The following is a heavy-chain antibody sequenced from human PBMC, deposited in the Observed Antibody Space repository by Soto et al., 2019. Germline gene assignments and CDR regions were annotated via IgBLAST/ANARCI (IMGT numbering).Heavy chain of an antibody. D-gene: IGHD6-13*01. CDR2: ISGSGGSS. J-gene: IGHJ6*02. CDR1: GFAFSTYA. CDR3: AKVTKRAAAGRYEYYKYGMDV. Sequence: QLGGSLSHSGAASGFAFSTYAMTWVRQAPGKGLEWVSVISGSGGSSYYAASVKGRFTIPRDNSKNTLYLQMNGLRAEDTALYYCAKVTKRAAAGRYEYYKYGMDVWGQGTTVTVSS. V-gene: IGHV3-23*01.